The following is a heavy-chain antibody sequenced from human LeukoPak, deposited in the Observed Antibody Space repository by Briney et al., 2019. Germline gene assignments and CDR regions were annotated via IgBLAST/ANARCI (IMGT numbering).Heavy chain of an antibody. J-gene: IGHJ4*02. CDR3: ARSGGGWYDY. Sequence: GGSLRLSCAASGFTFSSSWMHWVRHPPGKGLVWVSRISDGSITTYADSVKGRFTISRDNAKNTLYLQMNSLRAEDTAVYYCARSGGGWYDYWGQGTLVIVSS. CDR2: ISDGSIT. V-gene: IGHV3-74*01. CDR1: GFTFSSSW. D-gene: IGHD6-19*01.